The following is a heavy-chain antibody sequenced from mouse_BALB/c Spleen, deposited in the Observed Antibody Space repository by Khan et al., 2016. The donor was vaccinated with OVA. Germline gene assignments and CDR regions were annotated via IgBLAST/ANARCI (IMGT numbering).Heavy chain of an antibody. CDR2: IWGDGST. J-gene: IGHJ4*01. Sequence: VQLKESGPGLVAPSQSLSITCTVSGFSLNGYGVNWVRQPPGKGLEWLGMIWGDGSTDYNSVLKSRLSISKDKSKSQVFLNMNSLQTEDTAMYYCARADYGNYREAMDYWGQGTSVTVSS. V-gene: IGHV2-6-7*01. CDR1: GFSLNGYG. D-gene: IGHD2-1*01. CDR3: ARADYGNYREAMDY.